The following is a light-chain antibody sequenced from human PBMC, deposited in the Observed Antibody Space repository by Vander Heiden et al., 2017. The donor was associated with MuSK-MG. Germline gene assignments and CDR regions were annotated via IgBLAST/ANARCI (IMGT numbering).Light chain of an antibody. CDR2: EVR. V-gene: IGLV2-23*02. Sequence: QSALTQPASVSGSPGQSITISCTGTSSDIGSYTFVSWYQQHPGKAPKLMIYEVRKRPSGVSQRFSGSKSGNTASLTISGLQAEDEADYYCCSYACAYTLVFGGGTKLTVL. J-gene: IGLJ3*02. CDR3: CSYACAYTLV. CDR1: SSDIGSYTF.